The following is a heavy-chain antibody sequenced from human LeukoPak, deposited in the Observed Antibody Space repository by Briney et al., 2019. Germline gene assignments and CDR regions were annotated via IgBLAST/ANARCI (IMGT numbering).Heavy chain of an antibody. D-gene: IGHD4-17*01. CDR2: IWSDGTNQ. J-gene: IGHJ4*02. Sequence: GGSLRLSCEASGFTFSHYGMHWVRQAPGKGLEWVAVIWSDGTNQYYADSVRGRFTISRDNFKNMVSLQMNSLRAEDKAVYYCARDSTTVTQGYWGQGTLVTVSS. CDR3: ARDSTTVTQGY. CDR1: GFTFSHYG. V-gene: IGHV3-33*01.